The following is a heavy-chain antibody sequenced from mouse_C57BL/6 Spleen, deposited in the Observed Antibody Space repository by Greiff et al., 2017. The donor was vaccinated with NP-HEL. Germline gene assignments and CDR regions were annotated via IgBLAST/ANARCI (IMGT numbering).Heavy chain of an antibody. CDR1: GYTFTDYN. V-gene: IGHV1-18*01. CDR2: INPNNGGT. D-gene: IGHD2-3*01. J-gene: IGHJ3*01. CDR3: ARADGYSFFAY. Sequence: EVKVVESGPELVKPGASVKIPCKASGYTFTDYNMDWVKQSHGKSLEWIGDINPNNGGTIYNQKFKGKATLTVDKSSSTAYMELRSLTSEDTAVYYCARADGYSFFAYWGQGTLVTVSA.